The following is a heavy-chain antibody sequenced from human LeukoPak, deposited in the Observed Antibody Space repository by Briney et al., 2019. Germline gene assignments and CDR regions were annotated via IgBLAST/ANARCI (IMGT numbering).Heavy chain of an antibody. CDR3: ARDRGPLGYDFWSGSLPLMDV. CDR2: IIPIFGTA. CDR1: GGTFSSYA. J-gene: IGHJ6*04. V-gene: IGHV1-69*05. Sequence: ASVKVSCKASGGTFSSYAISWVRQAPGQGLEWMGGIIPIFGTANYAQKFQGRVTITTDESTSTAYMELSSLRSEDTAVYYCARDRGPLGYDFWSGSLPLMDVWGKGTTVTVSS. D-gene: IGHD3-3*01.